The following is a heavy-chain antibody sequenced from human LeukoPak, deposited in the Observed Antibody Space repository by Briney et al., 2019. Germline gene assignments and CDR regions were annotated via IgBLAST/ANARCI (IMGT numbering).Heavy chain of an antibody. CDR3: AACIAASGYAFDV. D-gene: IGHD6-13*01. Sequence: ASVTVSCKASGLTFISLTVSWVRQAPGQGLEWLGWVSAYTSDTQYAQTLQGRVSMTTNTSTSTAYMELRSLRSDDTAAYYCAACIAASGYAFDVWGQGTIITVSS. J-gene: IGHJ3*01. V-gene: IGHV1-18*01. CDR2: VSAYTSDT. CDR1: GLTFISLT.